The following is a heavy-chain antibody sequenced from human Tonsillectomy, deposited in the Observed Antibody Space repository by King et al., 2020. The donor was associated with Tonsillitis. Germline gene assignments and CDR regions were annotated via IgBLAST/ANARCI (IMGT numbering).Heavy chain of an antibody. Sequence: AQLVQSGGGLARPGGSLRVSCVVSGFTFGEYGMSWVRQAPGKGLEWVSAISGGGFSTYYAESVEGRFAISRDKSENTLYLQMNNLRAEDTAIYYCARGYCSGGKCYYDAFDIWGQGTMVTVSS. CDR1: GFTFGEYG. CDR2: ISGGGFST. CDR3: ARGYCSGGKCYYDAFDI. V-gene: IGHV3-23*04. D-gene: IGHD2-15*01. J-gene: IGHJ3*02.